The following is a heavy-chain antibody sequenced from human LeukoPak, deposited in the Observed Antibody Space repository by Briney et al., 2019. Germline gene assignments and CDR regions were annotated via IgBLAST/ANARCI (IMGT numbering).Heavy chain of an antibody. CDR2: IYYSGST. D-gene: IGHD3-22*01. J-gene: IGHJ3*02. Sequence: PSETLSFTCTVSGGSISSYYWSWIRQPPGKGLEWIGYIYYSGSTNYNPSLKSRVTISVDTSKNQFSLKLSSVTAADTAVYYCARPTYYYDSSGSLWDAFDIWGQGTMVTVSS. V-gene: IGHV4-59*01. CDR1: GGSISSYY. CDR3: ARPTYYYDSSGSLWDAFDI.